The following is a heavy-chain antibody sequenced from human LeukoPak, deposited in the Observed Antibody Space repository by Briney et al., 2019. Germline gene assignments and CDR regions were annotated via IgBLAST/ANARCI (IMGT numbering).Heavy chain of an antibody. CDR3: ARSRIIITMVRGVIINNYYFDY. CDR1: GDSISSHY. D-gene: IGHD3-10*01. Sequence: SETLSLTCTVSGDSISSHYWSWIRQHPGKGLEWIGYIYCSGSTYYNPSLKSRVTISVDTSKNQFSLKLSSVTAADTAVYYCARSRIIITMVRGVIINNYYFDYWGQGTLVTVSS. V-gene: IGHV4-59*06. CDR2: IYCSGST. J-gene: IGHJ4*02.